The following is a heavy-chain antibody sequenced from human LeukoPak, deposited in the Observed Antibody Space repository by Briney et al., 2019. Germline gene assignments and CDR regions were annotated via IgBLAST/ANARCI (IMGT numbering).Heavy chain of an antibody. Sequence: GESLKISCKGSGYSFTSYWIGWVRQMPGKGLEWMGIIYPGDSDTRYSPSFQGQVTISADKSISTAYLQWSSLKASDTAMFYCARLMTTVTPDSKLSSPFDYWGQGTLVTVSS. CDR2: IYPGDSDT. CDR3: ARLMTTVTPDSKLSSPFDY. V-gene: IGHV5-51*01. CDR1: GYSFTSYW. J-gene: IGHJ4*02. D-gene: IGHD4-17*01.